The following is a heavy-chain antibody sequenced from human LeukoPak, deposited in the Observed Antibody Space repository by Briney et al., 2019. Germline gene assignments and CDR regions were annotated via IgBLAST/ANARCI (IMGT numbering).Heavy chain of an antibody. Sequence: ASVKVSCKASGYTFTSYGISWVRQAPGHGLAWMGRISAYNGNTNYAQRLQGRVTMTTDTSTSTASMELRSLRSDDTAVYYCARDLGVLMVYDRPYYFDYWGQGTLVTVSS. D-gene: IGHD2-8*01. J-gene: IGHJ4*02. V-gene: IGHV1-18*01. CDR1: GYTFTSYG. CDR2: ISAYNGNT. CDR3: ARDLGVLMVYDRPYYFDY.